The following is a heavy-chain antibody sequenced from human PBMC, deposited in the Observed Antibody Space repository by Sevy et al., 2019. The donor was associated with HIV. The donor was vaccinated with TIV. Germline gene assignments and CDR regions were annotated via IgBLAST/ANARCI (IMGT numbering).Heavy chain of an antibody. CDR1: GFTFNTHA. CDR3: AKALNPALESMIEVVLRTLKGFDV. J-gene: IGHJ3*01. D-gene: IGHD3-22*01. CDR2: ISGPGLST. Sequence: GGSLRLSCAASGFTFNTHAMTWVRQAPGKGLEWVSVISGPGLSTYYAESVKGRFTISRDNSKYTLYLQMNSLGADDTATYFCAKALNPALESMIEVVLRTLKGFDVWGQGTMVTVSS. V-gene: IGHV3-23*01.